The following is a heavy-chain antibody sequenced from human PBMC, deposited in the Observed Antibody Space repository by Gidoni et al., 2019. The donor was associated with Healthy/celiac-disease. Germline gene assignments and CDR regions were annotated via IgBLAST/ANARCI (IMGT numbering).Heavy chain of an antibody. CDR1: GGSISRYY. CDR3: ARVGYDYIWGSYHYDP. Sequence: QVQLQESGPGLVKPSETLSLTCTVSGGSISRYYWTWIRPPPGKGLEWIGYIYYSGRTNSNTSLNSRVTRSVDTSKNQFYLKLSSVTAADTAVYYCARVGYDYIWGSYHYDPWGQGTLVTVS. D-gene: IGHD3-16*02. J-gene: IGHJ5*02. CDR2: IYYSGRT. V-gene: IGHV4-59*01.